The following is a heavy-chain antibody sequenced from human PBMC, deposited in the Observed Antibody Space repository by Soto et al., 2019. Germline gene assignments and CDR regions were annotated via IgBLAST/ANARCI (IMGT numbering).Heavy chain of an antibody. D-gene: IGHD3-9*01. Sequence: QVQLVQSGAEVKKPGASVKVPCKASGYSFTTNAMQWVRQAPGHRLEWMAWINVGTGTTKYSQKFPGRVTITRDTSASTAYMELSRLTSDDTAVYYCAGVSRHFVTGRDFHWGQGTLVTVSS. CDR2: INVGTGTT. CDR3: AGVSRHFVTGRDFH. CDR1: GYSFTTNA. V-gene: IGHV1-3*01. J-gene: IGHJ4*02.